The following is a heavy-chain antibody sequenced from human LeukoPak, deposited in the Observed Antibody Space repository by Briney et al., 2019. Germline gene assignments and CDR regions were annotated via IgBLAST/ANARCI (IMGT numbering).Heavy chain of an antibody. D-gene: IGHD3-3*02. CDR3: ARGGFISSLDFDY. Sequence: SVKVSCKASGGTFSSYAISWVRQAPGQGLEWMGGIIPIFGTANYAQKFQGRVTITADESTSTAYMELSSLRSEDTAVYYCARGGFISSLDFDYWGQGTLVTVSS. V-gene: IGHV1-69*01. CDR1: GGTFSSYA. J-gene: IGHJ4*02. CDR2: IIPIFGTA.